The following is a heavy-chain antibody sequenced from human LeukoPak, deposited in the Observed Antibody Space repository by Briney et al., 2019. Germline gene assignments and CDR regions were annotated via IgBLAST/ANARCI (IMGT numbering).Heavy chain of an antibody. CDR2: IIPIFGTA. CDR3: ARDKTNVVVTALGWLDP. V-gene: IGHV1-69*13. J-gene: IGHJ5*02. Sequence: GASVKVSCKASGGTFSSYAISWVRQAPGQGLEWMGGIIPIFGTANYAQKFQGRVTITADESTSTAYMELSSLRSEDTAVYYCARDKTNVVVTALGWLDPWGQGTLVTVSS. D-gene: IGHD2-21*02. CDR1: GGTFSSYA.